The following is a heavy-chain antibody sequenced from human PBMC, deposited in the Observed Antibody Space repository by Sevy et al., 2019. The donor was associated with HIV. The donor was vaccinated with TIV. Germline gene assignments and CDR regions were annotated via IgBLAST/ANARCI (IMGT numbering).Heavy chain of an antibody. CDR1: GFNFSSYG. D-gene: IGHD3-3*01. V-gene: IGHV3-30*18. J-gene: IGHJ3*02. CDR2: ISYDASSK. Sequence: GGSLRLSCAASGFNFSSYGMHWVRQAPGKGLEWVAVISYDASSKYYAESVKGRFTISRDNSKNTLYLQISSLRAEDTAVYYCAKESGSYYDFWSGHDAFDIWGQGTMVTVSS. CDR3: AKESGSYYDFWSGHDAFDI.